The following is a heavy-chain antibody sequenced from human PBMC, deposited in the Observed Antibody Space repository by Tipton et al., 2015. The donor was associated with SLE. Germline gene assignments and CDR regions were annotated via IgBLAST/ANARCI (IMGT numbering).Heavy chain of an antibody. D-gene: IGHD6-13*01. CDR2: IYPGDSDT. CDR3: ATRIAAAGTGDDAFDS. Sequence: QLVQSGAEVKKPGESLRISCKGSGSSFTSYWIGWVRQMPGKGLEWMGIIYPGDSDTRYSPSFQGQVTISADKSISTAYLQWSSLKASDTAMYYCATRIAAAGTGDDAFDSWGQGTMVTVSS. J-gene: IGHJ3*02. CDR1: GSSFTSYW. V-gene: IGHV5-51*01.